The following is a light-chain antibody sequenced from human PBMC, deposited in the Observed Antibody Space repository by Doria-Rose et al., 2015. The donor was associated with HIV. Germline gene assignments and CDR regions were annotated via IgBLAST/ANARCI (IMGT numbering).Light chain of an antibody. V-gene: IGKV3-20*01. CDR1: QSVSATY. Sequence: EIVMTQSPGTLSLSPGERATLSCRASQSVSATYLAWYQQRPGQYPRLLIYGASSRATDIPDRFSGSGSGTDFTLTISRLEPEDFAVYYCHQYASSRTFGQGTKVEIK. J-gene: IGKJ1*01. CDR3: HQYASSRT. CDR2: GAS.